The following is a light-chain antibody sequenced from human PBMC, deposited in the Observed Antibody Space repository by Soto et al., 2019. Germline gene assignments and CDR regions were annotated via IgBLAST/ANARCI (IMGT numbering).Light chain of an antibody. Sequence: PVVTQSSSASASLGSSVKLTCTLSSRHITYIIAWHQQQPGKAPRYLMKLERSGSYNKGSGVPDRFSGSSSGADRYLTISNLQSEDEADYYCETWDSNTRVFGTGTKVTVL. CDR2: LERSGSY. CDR3: ETWDSNTRV. J-gene: IGLJ1*01. CDR1: SRHITYI. V-gene: IGLV4-60*03.